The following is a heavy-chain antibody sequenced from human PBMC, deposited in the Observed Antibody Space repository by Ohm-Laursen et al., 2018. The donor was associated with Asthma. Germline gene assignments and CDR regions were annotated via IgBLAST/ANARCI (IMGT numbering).Heavy chain of an antibody. CDR3: ARIGTEWELPGREYSLHH. J-gene: IGHJ1*01. Sequence: SLRLSCAASGYTFSRYSIHWIRQAPGKGLEWVASISTASTFIYYADSVRGRFTTSRDNAKNSVYLQMNILRAEDTALYYCARIGTEWELPGREYSLHHWGEGTLVTVSS. CDR1: GYTFSRYS. D-gene: IGHD1-26*01. CDR2: ISTASTFI. V-gene: IGHV3-21*01.